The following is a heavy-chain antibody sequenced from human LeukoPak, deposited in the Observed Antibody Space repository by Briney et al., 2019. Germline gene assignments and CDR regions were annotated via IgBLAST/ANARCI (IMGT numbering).Heavy chain of an antibody. Sequence: SETLSLTCAASGYSVGSGYYWAWIRQPPGKGLEWIGSIYRTGSTYYNPSLRSRVTLSLDTSYNQLSLRLRSVTAADTATYFCARTYGDYGTTYYYYMDVWGQGTTVTVSS. V-gene: IGHV4-38-2*01. CDR2: IYRTGST. CDR3: ARTYGDYGTTYYYYMDV. D-gene: IGHD4-17*01. J-gene: IGHJ6*03. CDR1: GYSVGSGYY.